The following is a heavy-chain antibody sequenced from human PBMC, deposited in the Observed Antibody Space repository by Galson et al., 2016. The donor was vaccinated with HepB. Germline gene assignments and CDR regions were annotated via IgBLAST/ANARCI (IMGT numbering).Heavy chain of an antibody. CDR1: DDSFSGYY. D-gene: IGHD6-19*01. Sequence: SETLSLTCAVYDDSFSGYYWTWIRQPPGEGLEWIGEITHSEVTNYSPPLKSRVTISVDTSKNQFSLRLTSVTAADTAVYFCARGRRGIGWRSLDCWGQGTLVTVSS. V-gene: IGHV4-34*01. CDR2: ITHSEVT. J-gene: IGHJ4*02. CDR3: ARGRRGIGWRSLDC.